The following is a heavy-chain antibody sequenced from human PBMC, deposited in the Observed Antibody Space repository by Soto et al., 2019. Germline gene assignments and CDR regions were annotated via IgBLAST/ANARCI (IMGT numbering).Heavy chain of an antibody. CDR1: GGSISSYY. CDR3: ARRPSYGYIGWGNYGMDV. CDR2: IYYSGST. V-gene: IGHV4-59*01. J-gene: IGHJ6*02. D-gene: IGHD5-18*01. Sequence: SETLSLTCTVSGGSISSYYWSWIRQPPGKGLEWIGYIYYSGSTNYNPSLKSRVTISVDTSKNQFSLKLSSVTAADTAVYYCARRPSYGYIGWGNYGMDVWGQGTTVTVSS.